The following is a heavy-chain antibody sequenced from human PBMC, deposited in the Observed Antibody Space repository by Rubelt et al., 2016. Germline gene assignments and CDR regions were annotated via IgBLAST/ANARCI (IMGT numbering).Heavy chain of an antibody. CDR2: INPNSGGT. J-gene: IGHJ2*01. V-gene: IGHV1-2*02. Sequence: PGASVKVSCKASGYTFTGYYMHWVRQAPGQGLEWMGWINPNSGGTNYAQKLQGRVTMTRDTSISTAYMELSRLRSDDTAVYYCAVNWGSHRRGDWYFDLWGRGTLVTVSS. CDR3: AVNWGSHRRGDWYFDL. D-gene: IGHD7-27*01. CDR1: GYTFTGYY.